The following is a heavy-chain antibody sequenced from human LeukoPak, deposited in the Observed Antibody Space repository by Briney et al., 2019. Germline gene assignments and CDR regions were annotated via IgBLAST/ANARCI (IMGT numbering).Heavy chain of an antibody. J-gene: IGHJ6*03. D-gene: IGHD3-3*01. V-gene: IGHV4-30-4*08. CDR3: ARGRPDDFWSGYSNYYMDV. Sequence: SQTLSLTCTVSGGSLSSGDYYWSWIRQPPGKGLEWIGYIYYSGSTYYNPSLKSRVTISVDTSKNQFSLKLSSVTAADTAVYYCARGRPDDFWSGYSNYYMDVWGKGTTVTVSS. CDR1: GGSLSSGDYY. CDR2: IYYSGST.